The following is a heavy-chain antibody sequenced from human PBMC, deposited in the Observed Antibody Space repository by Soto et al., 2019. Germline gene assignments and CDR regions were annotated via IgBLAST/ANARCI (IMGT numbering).Heavy chain of an antibody. J-gene: IGHJ4*02. V-gene: IGHV3-48*01. CDR3: ARAAPVYYYDSSGYPDY. Sequence: GGSLRLSCAASGFTFSSYSMNWVRQAPGKGLEWVSYISSSSTIYYADSVKGRFTISRDNAKNSLYLQMNSLRAEDTAVYYCARAAPVYYYDSSGYPDYWGQGTLVTVSS. D-gene: IGHD3-22*01. CDR1: GFTFSSYS. CDR2: ISSSSTI.